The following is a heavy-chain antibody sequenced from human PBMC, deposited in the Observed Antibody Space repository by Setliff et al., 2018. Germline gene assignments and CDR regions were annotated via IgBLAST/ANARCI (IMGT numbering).Heavy chain of an antibody. CDR3: ARGQATSSRSSLVY. CDR2: IYHSGGT. V-gene: IGHV4-59*01. CDR1: GDSINNFY. D-gene: IGHD6-6*01. J-gene: IGHJ4*02. Sequence: SETLSLTCTVSGDSINNFYWTWIRQPPGKGLEWIGYIYHSGGTSYNPSLKSRVTISVDTSKNHFSLNLSSVTAADTAVYYCARGQATSSRSSLVYWGQGILGTVSS.